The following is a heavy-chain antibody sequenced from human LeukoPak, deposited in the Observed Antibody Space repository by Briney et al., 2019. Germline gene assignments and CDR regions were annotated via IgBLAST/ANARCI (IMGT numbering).Heavy chain of an antibody. CDR2: INHSGST. J-gene: IGHJ3*02. D-gene: IGHD3-22*01. Sequence: SETLSLTCAVYGRSFSGYYWSWIRQPPGKGLEWIGEINHSGSTNYNPSLKSRVTISVDTSKNQFSLKLSSVTAADTAVYYCARGRKLMYYYDSSGYYYRPESVAFDIWGQGTMVTVSS. CDR3: ARGRKLMYYYDSSGYYYRPESVAFDI. V-gene: IGHV4-34*01. CDR1: GRSFSGYY.